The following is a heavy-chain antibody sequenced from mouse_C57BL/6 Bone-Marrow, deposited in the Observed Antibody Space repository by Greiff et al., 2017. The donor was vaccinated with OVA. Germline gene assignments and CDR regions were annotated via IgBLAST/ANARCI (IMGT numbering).Heavy chain of an antibody. D-gene: IGHD1-1*01. V-gene: IGHV2-2*01. Sequence: QVQLQQSGPGLVQPSQSLSITCTVSGFSLTSYGVHWVRQSPGKGLEWLGVIWSGGSTDYNAAFISRLSISKDNSKSQVFFKMNSLQADDTAIYYCASPHGYAMDYWGQGTSVTVSS. CDR1: GFSLTSYG. J-gene: IGHJ4*01. CDR3: ASPHGYAMDY. CDR2: IWSGGST.